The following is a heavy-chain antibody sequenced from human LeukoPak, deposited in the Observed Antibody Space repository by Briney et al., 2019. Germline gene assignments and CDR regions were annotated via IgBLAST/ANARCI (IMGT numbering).Heavy chain of an antibody. J-gene: IGHJ4*02. V-gene: IGHV1-46*01. D-gene: IGHD2-15*01. CDR3: ARDYRADIVVVVAAIPPDY. CDR1: GYTFTSYY. CDR2: INPTGGST. Sequence: ASVKVSCKASGYTFTSYYMHWVRQAPGQGLEWMGLINPTGGSTGYAQKFQGRVTMTRDMSTSTDYMELRSLRSDDTAVYYCARDYRADIVVVVAAIPPDYWGQGTLVTVSS.